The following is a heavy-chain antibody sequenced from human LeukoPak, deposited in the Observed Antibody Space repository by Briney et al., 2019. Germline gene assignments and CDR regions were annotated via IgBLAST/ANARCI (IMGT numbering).Heavy chain of an antibody. CDR3: AKAATTVTTSGLGY. CDR1: GFTFSSYA. Sequence: GGSLRLSCAASGFTFSSYAMHWVRQAPGKGLEWVAVISYDGSNKYYADSVKGRFTISRDNSNNTLYLQMNSLRAEDTSVYYCAKAATTVTTSGLGYWGQGTLVTVSS. J-gene: IGHJ4*02. D-gene: IGHD4-17*01. CDR2: ISYDGSNK. V-gene: IGHV3-30*04.